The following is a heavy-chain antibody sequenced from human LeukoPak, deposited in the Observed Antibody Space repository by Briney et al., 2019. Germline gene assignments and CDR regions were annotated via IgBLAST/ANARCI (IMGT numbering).Heavy chain of an antibody. J-gene: IGHJ6*02. CDR3: AILPWGGSSGWYSNDYYYYGMDV. CDR2: ISGSGGST. V-gene: IGHV3-23*01. CDR1: GFTFSSYA. Sequence: GGSLRLSCAASGFTFSSYATSWVRQAPGKGLEWVSAISGSGGSTYYADSVKGRFTISRDDSKNTLYLQMNSLRAEDTAVYYCAILPWGGSSGWYSNDYYYYGMDVWGQGTTVTVSS. D-gene: IGHD6-19*01.